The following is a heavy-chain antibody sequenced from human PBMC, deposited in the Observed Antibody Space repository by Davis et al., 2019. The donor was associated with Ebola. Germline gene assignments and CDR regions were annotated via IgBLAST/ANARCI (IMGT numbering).Heavy chain of an antibody. CDR1: GWSLSGYY. V-gene: IGHV4-34*01. D-gene: IGHD6-13*01. J-gene: IGHJ2*01. CDR3: ARRLWYSSTSNWYFDL. CDR2: INHGGST. Sequence: PGGSLRLSCAVYGWSLSGYYWSWIRQPPGKGLEWIGDINHGGSTNYNPSRKSRVIISVDTSKKQFSLKLSSVTAADTAVYYCARRLWYSSTSNWYFDLWGRGTLVTVSS.